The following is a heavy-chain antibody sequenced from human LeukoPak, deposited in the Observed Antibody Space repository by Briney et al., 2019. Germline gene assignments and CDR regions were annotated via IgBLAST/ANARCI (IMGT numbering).Heavy chain of an antibody. CDR2: INHSGST. CDR1: GGSFSGYY. J-gene: IGHJ4*02. V-gene: IGHV4-34*01. CDR3: ARGAPPAPDY. Sequence: SETLSLTCAVYGGSFSGYYWSWIRQPPGKGLEWIGEINHSGSTNYNPSLKSRGTISVDTSKTQFSLKLSSVTAADTAVYYCARGAPPAPDYWGQGTLVTVSS.